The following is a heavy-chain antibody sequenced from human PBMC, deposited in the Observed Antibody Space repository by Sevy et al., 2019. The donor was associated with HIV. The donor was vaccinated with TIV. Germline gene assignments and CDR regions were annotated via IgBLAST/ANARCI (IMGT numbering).Heavy chain of an antibody. Sequence: GGSLRLSCAASGFTFSSYAMHWVRQAPGKGLEWVAVISYDGSNKYYADSVKGRFTISRENSRNTLYLQMNSLRAEDTAVYYCARDLPKSGMDVWGQGTTVTVSS. V-gene: IGHV3-30*04. CDR1: GFTFSSYA. J-gene: IGHJ6*02. CDR3: ARDLPKSGMDV. CDR2: ISYDGSNK.